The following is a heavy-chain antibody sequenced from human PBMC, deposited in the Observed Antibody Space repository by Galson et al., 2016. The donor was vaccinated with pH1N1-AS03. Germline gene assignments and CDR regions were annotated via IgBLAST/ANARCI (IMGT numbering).Heavy chain of an antibody. CDR2: IGGNRLNP. CDR1: GFLFEAYA. Sequence: SLRLSCAASGFLFEAYAMHWVRQAPGQGLEWVGFIGGNRLNPGYADSVKGRFTIFRDNRNNFVDLEMHSLTIEDIALYYCASDMNRFDYWGQGTRVTVSS. D-gene: IGHD1-14*01. V-gene: IGHV3-43*02. J-gene: IGHJ4*02. CDR3: ASDMNRFDY.